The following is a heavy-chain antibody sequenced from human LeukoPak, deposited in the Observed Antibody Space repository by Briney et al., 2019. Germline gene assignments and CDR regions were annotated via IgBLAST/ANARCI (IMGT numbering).Heavy chain of an antibody. CDR2: ISSSGSTI. CDR1: GFTFSSCS. CDR3: ARGGYDILTGYYALDY. J-gene: IGHJ4*02. Sequence: GGSLRLSCAASGFTFSSCSMNWIRQAPGKGLEWVSYISSSGSTIYYADSVKGRFTISRDNAKNSLYPQMNSLRAEDTAVYYCARGGYDILTGYYALDYWGQGTLVTVSS. D-gene: IGHD3-9*01. V-gene: IGHV3-48*04.